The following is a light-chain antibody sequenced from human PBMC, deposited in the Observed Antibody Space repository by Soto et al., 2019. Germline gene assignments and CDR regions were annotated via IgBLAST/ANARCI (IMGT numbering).Light chain of an antibody. CDR3: QERADWPIT. Sequence: PDTLSLTQGERATLSCRASQYITIYLAWYQQKPGQAPRLLIYDASNRATGIPARFSGSGSGTDFTLTISSLEPDDFAVYYCQERADWPITFGQGTLLEIK. V-gene: IGKV3-11*01. CDR2: DAS. J-gene: IGKJ5*01. CDR1: QYITIY.